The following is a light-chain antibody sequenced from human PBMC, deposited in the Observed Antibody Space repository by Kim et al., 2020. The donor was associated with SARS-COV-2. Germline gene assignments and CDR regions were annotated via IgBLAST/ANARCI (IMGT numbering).Light chain of an antibody. V-gene: IGLV3-21*04. CDR3: QVWDSSSDHPVV. Sequence: SYELTQPPSVSVAPGKTARITCGGNNIGSKSVHWYQQKPGQAPVLVIYYDSDRPSGIPERFSGSNSGNTATLTISRVEAGDEADSYCQVWDSSSDHPVVF. CDR2: YDS. J-gene: IGLJ2*01. CDR1: NIGSKS.